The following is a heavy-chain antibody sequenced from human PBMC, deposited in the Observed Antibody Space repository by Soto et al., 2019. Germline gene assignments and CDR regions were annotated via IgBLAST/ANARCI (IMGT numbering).Heavy chain of an antibody. CDR2: IDPSDSYT. Sequence: PGESLKISCKGSGYSFTSYWISWVRQMPGKDLEWMGRIDPSDSYTNYSPSFQGHVTISADKSISTAYLQWSSLKASDTAMYYCARAGYDSSGYPDFDYWGQGTLVTVSS. V-gene: IGHV5-10-1*01. CDR1: GYSFTSYW. D-gene: IGHD3-22*01. CDR3: ARAGYDSSGYPDFDY. J-gene: IGHJ4*02.